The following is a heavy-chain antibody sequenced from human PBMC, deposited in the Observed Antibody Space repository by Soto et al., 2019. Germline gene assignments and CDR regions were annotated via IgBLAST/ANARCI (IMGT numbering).Heavy chain of an antibody. J-gene: IGHJ3*02. CDR2: IYPGDSDT. D-gene: IGHD3-10*01. CDR3: ARPYTMVHDFDT. Sequence: GESLKISCKVSGYSFTTYWIAWVRLMPGKGLEWMGVIYPGDSDTRYSPSFQGQVTISADKTISTAYLQWRSLMASDAAIYYCARPYTMVHDFDTWGQEKIVTV. V-gene: IGHV5-51*01. CDR1: GYSFTTYW.